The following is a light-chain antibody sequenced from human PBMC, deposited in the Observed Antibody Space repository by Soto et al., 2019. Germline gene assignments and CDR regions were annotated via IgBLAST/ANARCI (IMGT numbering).Light chain of an antibody. J-gene: IGKJ1*01. CDR2: DAS. CDR1: QSVSGF. Sequence: DIVLTQSPDSLSLSPGERATLSCRASQSVSGFLAWYQQKPGQAPRLLIYDASKRATGIPARFSGSGSGTDFTLTITRLEPEDFAVYYCQQYVTSSPRTFGQGTKVDI. CDR3: QQYVTSSPRT. V-gene: IGKV3-11*01.